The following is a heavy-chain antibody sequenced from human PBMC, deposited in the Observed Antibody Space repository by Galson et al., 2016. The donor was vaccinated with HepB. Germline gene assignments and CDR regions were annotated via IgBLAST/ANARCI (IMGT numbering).Heavy chain of an antibody. CDR2: MSGSTNIT. D-gene: IGHD2-21*02. V-gene: IGHV3-23*01. Sequence: SLRLSCAASGFSFSTYAMTWVRQAPGKGLDWISAMSGSTNITYYADSVKGRFTISRDNSRNTLYLQMTSLRAEDTAIYYCAKTGEWDNGDFSGDAFDFWGQGTLVTVSS. CDR3: AKTGEWDNGDFSGDAFDF. CDR1: GFSFSTYA. J-gene: IGHJ3*01.